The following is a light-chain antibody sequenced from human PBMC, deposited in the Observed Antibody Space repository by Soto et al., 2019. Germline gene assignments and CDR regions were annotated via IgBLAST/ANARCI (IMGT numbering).Light chain of an antibody. CDR1: SSDVDGYNY. CDR3: SSYTSTSTPVV. Sequence: QSALTQPASVSGSPGQSITISCTGTSSDVDGYNYVSWYQQHPGKAPKLMIYDVTYRPSGVSNRFSGSKSGNTASLTISGLQAEDEADYYCSSYTSTSTPVVFGGGTKVTVL. V-gene: IGLV2-14*01. CDR2: DVT. J-gene: IGLJ2*01.